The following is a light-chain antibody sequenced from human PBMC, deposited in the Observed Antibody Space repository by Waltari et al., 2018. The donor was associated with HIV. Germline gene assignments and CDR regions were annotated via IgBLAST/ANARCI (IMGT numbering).Light chain of an antibody. CDR2: EVN. V-gene: IGLV2-8*01. CDR3: TSYGGSNNFYV. Sequence: QSALTQPPSASGSPGQSVTISCTGTSSHVGGYNYVSWYQQHAGKAPKLMIFEVNRRPSGVPDRFSGSKSGNTASLTISGLQVEDEADYYCTSYGGSNNFYVFGTGTTVTV. CDR1: SSHVGGYNY. J-gene: IGLJ1*01.